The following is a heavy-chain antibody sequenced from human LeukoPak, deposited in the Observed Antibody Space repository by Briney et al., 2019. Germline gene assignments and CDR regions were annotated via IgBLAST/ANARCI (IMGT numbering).Heavy chain of an antibody. J-gene: IGHJ4*02. V-gene: IGHV3-30*18. CDR3: AKDQLWFDIDY. CDR2: ISYDGSNK. CDR1: GFTFGSHG. Sequence: GGSLRLSCAASGFTFGSHGMHWVRQAPGKGLEWVAVISYDGSNKYYADSVKGRFTISRDNSKNTLYLQMNSLRAEDTAVYYCAKDQLWFDIDYWGQGTLVTVSS. D-gene: IGHD5-18*01.